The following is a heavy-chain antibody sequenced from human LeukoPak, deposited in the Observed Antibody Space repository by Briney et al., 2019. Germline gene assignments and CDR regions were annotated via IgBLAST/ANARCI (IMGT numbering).Heavy chain of an antibody. J-gene: IGHJ4*02. D-gene: IGHD5/OR15-5a*01. V-gene: IGHV3-30*02. CDR2: IRYDGSNK. Sequence: PGGSLRLSCAASGFTFSSYGMHWVRQAPGKGLEWVAFIRYDGSNKYYADSVKGRFTISRDNSKNTLYLQMNNLRVEDTAVYYCERVSMSQYWGQGTLVTVSS. CDR3: ERVSMSQY. CDR1: GFTFSSYG.